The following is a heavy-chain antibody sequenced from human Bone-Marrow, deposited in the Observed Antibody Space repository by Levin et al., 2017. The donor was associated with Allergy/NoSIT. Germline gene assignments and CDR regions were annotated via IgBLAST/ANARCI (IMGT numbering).Heavy chain of an antibody. CDR3: AREGDILTGHYDVFEI. D-gene: IGHD3-9*01. Sequence: GESLKISCVASELTFKTYTMAWVRQAPGKGLEWVSSITGADGNIHYADSVKGRFTISRDNAKNSLYLQMNSLRVEDTGVYYCAREGDILTGHYDVFEIWGQGTMVTVSS. J-gene: IGHJ3*02. CDR1: ELTFKTYT. V-gene: IGHV3-21*06. CDR2: ITGADGNI.